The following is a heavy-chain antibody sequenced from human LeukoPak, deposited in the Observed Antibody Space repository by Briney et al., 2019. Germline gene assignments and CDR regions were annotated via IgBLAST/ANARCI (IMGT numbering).Heavy chain of an antibody. Sequence: GGSLRLSCTASGFTLSSSWMSWVRQPPGRGLEWVASIKQDGSQKYYVDSVKGRFTISRDNAKNSLYLQMNSLRAEDTAVYYCARLFRDVTTFDHWGQGTLVTVSS. CDR3: ARLFRDVTTFDH. CDR1: GFTLSSSW. CDR2: IKQDGSQK. D-gene: IGHD1-1*01. V-gene: IGHV3-7*01. J-gene: IGHJ4*02.